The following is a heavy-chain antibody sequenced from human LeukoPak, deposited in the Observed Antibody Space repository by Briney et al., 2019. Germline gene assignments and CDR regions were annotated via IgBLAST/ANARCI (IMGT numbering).Heavy chain of an antibody. J-gene: IGHJ5*02. Sequence: PSETLSLTCTVSGGSISSGGYYWSWIRQPPGKGLEWIGYIYYSGSTNYNPSLKSRVTISVDTSKNQFSLKLSSVTAADTAVYYCARDIPRYCSSTSCSTVGGGHNWFDPWGREPWSPSPQ. CDR2: IYYSGST. V-gene: IGHV4-61*08. D-gene: IGHD2-2*01. CDR3: ARDIPRYCSSTSCSTVGGGHNWFDP. CDR1: GGSISSGGYY.